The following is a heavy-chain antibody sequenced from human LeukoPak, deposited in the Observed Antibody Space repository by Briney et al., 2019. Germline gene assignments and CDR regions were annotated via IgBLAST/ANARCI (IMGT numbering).Heavy chain of an antibody. CDR1: GYTFTSYY. J-gene: IGHJ6*02. Sequence: ASVTVSCKASGYTFTSYYMHWVRQAPGQGLEWMGIINPSGGSTSYAQKFQGRVTMHRDTSTSTVYMGLSSLRSEDTAVYYCARDAYGMDVWGQGTTVTVSS. CDR2: INPSGGST. CDR3: ARDAYGMDV. V-gene: IGHV1-46*01.